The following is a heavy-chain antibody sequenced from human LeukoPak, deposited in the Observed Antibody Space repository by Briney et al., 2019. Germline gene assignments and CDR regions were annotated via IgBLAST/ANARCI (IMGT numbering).Heavy chain of an antibody. J-gene: IGHJ4*02. CDR2: ISGSGGST. V-gene: IGHV3-23*01. CDR3: AKVSLRLGELSLPYYFDY. D-gene: IGHD3-16*02. Sequence: GGSLRLSCAASGFTFSSYGMSWVRQAPGKRLEWVSAISGSGGSTYYADSVKGRFTISRDNSKNTLYLQMNSLRAEDTAVYYCAKVSLRLGELSLPYYFDYWGQGTLVTVSS. CDR1: GFTFSSYG.